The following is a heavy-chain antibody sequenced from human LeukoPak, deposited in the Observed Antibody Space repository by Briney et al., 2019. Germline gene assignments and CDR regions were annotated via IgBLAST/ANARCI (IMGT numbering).Heavy chain of an antibody. CDR3: AKAGDCGGSCYNWSDP. CDR2: INPNSGDT. Sequence: ASVKVSCKASGYTFTGYYIHWVRQAPGQGLEWMGWINPNSGDTNYPQDFQGRVTMTRDTSINTAYMELTWLRSDDTAVYYCAKAGDCGGSCYNWSDPWGQGTLVTVSS. V-gene: IGHV1-2*02. J-gene: IGHJ5*02. CDR1: GYTFTGYY. D-gene: IGHD2-15*01.